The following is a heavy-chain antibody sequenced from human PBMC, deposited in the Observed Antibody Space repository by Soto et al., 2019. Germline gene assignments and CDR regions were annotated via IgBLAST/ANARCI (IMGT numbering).Heavy chain of an antibody. D-gene: IGHD6-19*01. Sequence: VQLVESGGGVVQPGRSLRLSCAASGFTFSSYAMHWVRQATGKGLEWVAVISSDGREKYSADSVKGRFTISRDNSKNTLYLQMNSLRAEDTAVYYCARDRGGGWYDEDYFYFYGMDVWGQGTTVTVSS. CDR1: GFTFSSYA. V-gene: IGHV3-30*04. CDR2: ISSDGREK. CDR3: ARDRGGGWYDEDYFYFYGMDV. J-gene: IGHJ6*02.